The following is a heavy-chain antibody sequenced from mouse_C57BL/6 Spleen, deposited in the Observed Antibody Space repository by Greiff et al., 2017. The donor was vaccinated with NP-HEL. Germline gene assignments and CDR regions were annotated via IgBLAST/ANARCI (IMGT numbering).Heavy chain of an antibody. D-gene: IGHD1-1*01. CDR2: IDPSDSET. CDR1: GYTFTSYW. V-gene: IGHV1-52*01. CDR3: ARPFYYGSSPFAY. J-gene: IGHJ3*01. Sequence: QVQLQQPGAELVRPGSSVKLSCKASGYTFTSYWMYWVKQRPIQGLEWIGNIDPSDSETHYNQKFKDKATLTVDKSSSTAYMQLSSLTSEDSAVYYCARPFYYGSSPFAYWGQGTLVTVSA.